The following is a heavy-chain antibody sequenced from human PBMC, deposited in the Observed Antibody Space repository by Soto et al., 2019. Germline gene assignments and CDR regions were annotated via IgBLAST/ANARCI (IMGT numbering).Heavy chain of an antibody. J-gene: IGHJ6*02. CDR1: GVTFSSYG. V-gene: IGHV3-30*02. CDR3: AKDLLLITWGGMDV. CDR2: IWYDGSNK. Sequence: PGGSLRLSCAASGVTFSSYGMHWVRQAPGKGLEWVAVIWYDGSNKYYADSVKGRFTISRDNSKNTLYLQMNSLRAEDTAVYYCAKDLLLITWGGMDVWGQGTTVTVSS. D-gene: IGHD3-16*01.